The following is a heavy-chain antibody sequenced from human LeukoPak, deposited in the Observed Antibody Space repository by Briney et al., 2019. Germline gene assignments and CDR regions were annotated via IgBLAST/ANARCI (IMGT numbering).Heavy chain of an antibody. Sequence: GSLRLSCAVSGFAFGSEAMSWVRQSPARGLEWVGRIKSKTDGGTTDYAAPVKGRFTISRDDSKNTLYLQMNSLKTEDTAVYYCTTRYSVYDLGGYWGQGTLVTVSS. D-gene: IGHD5/OR15-5a*01. V-gene: IGHV3-15*01. CDR2: IKSKTDGGTT. J-gene: IGHJ4*02. CDR1: GFAFGSEA. CDR3: TTRYSVYDLGGY.